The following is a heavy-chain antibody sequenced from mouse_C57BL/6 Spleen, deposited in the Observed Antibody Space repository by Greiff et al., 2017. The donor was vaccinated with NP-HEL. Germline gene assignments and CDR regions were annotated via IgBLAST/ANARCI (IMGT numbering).Heavy chain of an antibody. Sequence: EVKLVESGGDLVKPGGSLKLSCAASGFTFSSYGMSWVRPTPDKRLEWVATISSGGSYTYYPDSVKGRLTISRDNAKNTLYLQMSSLKSEDTAMYYCARHAPYGNFAWFAYWGQGTLVTVSA. CDR1: GFTFSSYG. CDR2: ISSGGSYT. J-gene: IGHJ3*01. D-gene: IGHD2-1*01. CDR3: ARHAPYGNFAWFAY. V-gene: IGHV5-6*01.